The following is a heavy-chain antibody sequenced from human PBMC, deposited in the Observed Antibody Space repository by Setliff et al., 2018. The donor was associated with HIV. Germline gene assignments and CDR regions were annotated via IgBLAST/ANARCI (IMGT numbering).Heavy chain of an antibody. CDR2: IDHSGST. Sequence: SETLSLTCAVYDVSFSGHYWTWIRQPPGKGLEWVGEIDHSGSTNYNPSLKSRVIMSIDTSKNQFSLKLTSVTPADTAVYYCARSNSIKGYSYGPDAFDIWGQGTMVTVSS. CDR1: DVSFSGHY. V-gene: IGHV4-34*10. CDR3: ARSNSIKGYSYGPDAFDI. D-gene: IGHD5-18*01. J-gene: IGHJ3*02.